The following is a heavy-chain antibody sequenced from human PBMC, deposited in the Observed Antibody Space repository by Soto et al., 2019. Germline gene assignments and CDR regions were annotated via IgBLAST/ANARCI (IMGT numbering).Heavy chain of an antibody. J-gene: IGHJ4*02. Sequence: QVQLQQWGAGLLKPSETLSLTCAVYGGSFSGYYWSWIRQPPGKGLEWIGEINQSGSTNYNPSLKSRVTISVDTSKNQFSLKLISVTDADTAVHYCARTYSSSWSPFEYWGQGTLVTVSS. V-gene: IGHV4-34*01. CDR1: GGSFSGYY. D-gene: IGHD6-13*01. CDR3: ARTYSSSWSPFEY. CDR2: INQSGST.